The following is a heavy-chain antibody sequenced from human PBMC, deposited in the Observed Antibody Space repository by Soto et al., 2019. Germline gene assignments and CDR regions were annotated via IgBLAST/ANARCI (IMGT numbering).Heavy chain of an antibody. D-gene: IGHD6-13*01. V-gene: IGHV3-30-3*01. Sequence: QVQLVESGGGVVQPGRSLRLSCAASGFTFSSYAMHWVRQAPGKGLEWVAVISYDGSNKYYADSVKGRFTISRDNSKNTLYLQMSSLRDEDTAVYYWARVGAAADPYWGQGTLVTVSS. CDR3: ARVGAAADPY. J-gene: IGHJ4*02. CDR1: GFTFSSYA. CDR2: ISYDGSNK.